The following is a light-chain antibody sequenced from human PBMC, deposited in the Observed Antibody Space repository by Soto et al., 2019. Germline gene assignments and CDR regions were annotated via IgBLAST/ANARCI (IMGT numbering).Light chain of an antibody. CDR2: EVR. CDR3: TSHTTSTTLPVV. J-gene: IGLJ2*01. CDR1: SSDIGSYNY. Sequence: QSALTQPASVSGSPGQSITISCTGTSSDIGSYNYVAWYQQFPGKTPKLIIYEVRNRPSGVSFRFSGSKSGNTASLTISGLQAEDEADYYCTSHTTSTTLPVVFGGGTQLTVL. V-gene: IGLV2-14*01.